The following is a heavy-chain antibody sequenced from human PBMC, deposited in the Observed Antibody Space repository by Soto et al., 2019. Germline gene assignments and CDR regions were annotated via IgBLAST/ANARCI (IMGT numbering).Heavy chain of an antibody. J-gene: IGHJ4*02. V-gene: IGHV1-3*01. D-gene: IGHD1-26*01. CDR1: GYTFTSYG. Sequence: GASVKVSCKASGYTFTSYGISWVRQAPGQGLEWMGWINAGNGNTKYSQKFQGRVTITRDTSASTAYMELSSLRSEDTAVYYCARDFTGSYLGLDYWGQGTLVTVSS. CDR3: ARDFTGSYLGLDY. CDR2: INAGNGNT.